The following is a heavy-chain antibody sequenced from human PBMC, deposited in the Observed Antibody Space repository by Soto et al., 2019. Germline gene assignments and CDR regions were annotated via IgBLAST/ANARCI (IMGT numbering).Heavy chain of an antibody. CDR1: GGSFSGYY. Sequence: QVQLQQWGAGLLKPSETLSLTCAVYGGSFSGYYWSWIRQPPGKGLEWIGEINHSGSTNYNPSLKSPVTISVDTSKNQFSLKLSSVTAADTAVYYCAGTTVTTFHYFDYWGQGTLVTVSS. CDR3: AGTTVTTFHYFDY. D-gene: IGHD4-17*01. J-gene: IGHJ4*02. V-gene: IGHV4-34*01. CDR2: INHSGST.